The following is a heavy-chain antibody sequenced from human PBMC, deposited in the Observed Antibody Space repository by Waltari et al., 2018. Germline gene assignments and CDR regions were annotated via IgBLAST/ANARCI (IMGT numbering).Heavy chain of an antibody. Sequence: QVQLQQWGAGLLKPSETLSLTCAVYGGSFSGYYWSWIRQPPGKGLEWIGEINHSGSTNYNPSLKSRVTISVDTSKNQFSLKLSSVTAADTAVYYCARAYYDIVTGDDAFDIWGQGTMVTVSS. CDR3: ARAYYDIVTGDDAFDI. D-gene: IGHD3-9*01. V-gene: IGHV4-34*01. J-gene: IGHJ3*02. CDR2: INHSGST. CDR1: GGSFSGYY.